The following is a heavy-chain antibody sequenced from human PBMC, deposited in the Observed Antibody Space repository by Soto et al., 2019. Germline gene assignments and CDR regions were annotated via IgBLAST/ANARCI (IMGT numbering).Heavy chain of an antibody. V-gene: IGHV4-4*07. Sequence: SETLSLTCTVSGASMNSYHWSWIRQPAGKGLEWIGHIHSSGSTNYNPSLKSRATMSVDTSKNQFSLRLMSLTAADTAVYYCARDQGVAAAGITWFDPWGQGSLVTV. CDR1: GASMNSYH. CDR2: IHSSGST. D-gene: IGHD6-13*01. J-gene: IGHJ5*02. CDR3: ARDQGVAAAGITWFDP.